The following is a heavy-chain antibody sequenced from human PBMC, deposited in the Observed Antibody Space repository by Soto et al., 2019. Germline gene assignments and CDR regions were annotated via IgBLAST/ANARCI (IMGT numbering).Heavy chain of an antibody. CDR1: GGSFRREA. CDR2: ILPFFGTA. CDR3: ARGHEFGGSSEAFAV. V-gene: IGHV1-69*14. Sequence: QVQLVQSGAEVKKPGSSVKVSCKASGGSFRREAINWLRQAPGQGPEWMGNILPFFGTADYAPKFQGRVTVTADMSTTTASMELSSLRVEDTAVYYCARGHEFGGSSEAFAVWGQGTTVIVSS. J-gene: IGHJ3*01. D-gene: IGHD2-15*01.